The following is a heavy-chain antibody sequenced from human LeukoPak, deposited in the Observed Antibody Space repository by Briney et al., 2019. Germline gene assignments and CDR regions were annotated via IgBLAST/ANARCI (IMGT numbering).Heavy chain of an antibody. CDR1: GRSISTYY. Sequence: SQTLSLTCTVSGRSISTYYWTWVRQPPGRGLEWLGYIYYSGSTNFHTSLKSRVPISVEASKNQLSLRLRSVNTADPAVFSLWGVGSGNFDYGGQGTLVTVS. J-gene: IGHJ4*02. CDR2: IYYSGST. D-gene: IGHD3-10*01. CDR3: WGVGSGNFDY. V-gene: IGHV4-59*01.